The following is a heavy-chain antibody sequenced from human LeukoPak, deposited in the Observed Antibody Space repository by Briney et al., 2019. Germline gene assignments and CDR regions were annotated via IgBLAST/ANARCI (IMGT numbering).Heavy chain of an antibody. CDR3: ARDHIVVVPAAENGFDY. J-gene: IGHJ4*02. D-gene: IGHD2-2*01. Sequence: SETLSLTCTVSGGSISSYYWSWIRQPAGKGLEWIGRIYTTGSTNYNPSLKSRVNMSIDTSKNQFSLKLSSVTAADTAVYYCARDHIVVVPAAENGFDYWGQGTLVTVSS. V-gene: IGHV4-4*07. CDR2: IYTTGST. CDR1: GGSISSYY.